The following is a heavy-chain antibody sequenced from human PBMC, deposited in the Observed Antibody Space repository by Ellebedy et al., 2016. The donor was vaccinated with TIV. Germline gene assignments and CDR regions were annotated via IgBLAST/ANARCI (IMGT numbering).Heavy chain of an antibody. V-gene: IGHV3-7*01. Sequence: GESPKISCAASGFTFSRCWMSWVRQAPGKGLEWVANINEDGSEKNYVDSVKGRFTISRDNAKNSLYLQMNSLRAEDTAVYYCAPEPEDIEVEAAAWGQGTLVTVSS. D-gene: IGHD2-2*01. CDR2: INEDGSEK. CDR1: GFTFSRCW. CDR3: APEPEDIEVEAAA. J-gene: IGHJ4*02.